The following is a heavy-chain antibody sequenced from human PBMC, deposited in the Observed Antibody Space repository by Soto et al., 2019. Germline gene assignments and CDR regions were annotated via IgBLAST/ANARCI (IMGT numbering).Heavy chain of an antibody. CDR1: GGTLSSYA. CDR3: GRDLIYDVLTGLYYYFGMDV. D-gene: IGHD3-9*01. V-gene: IGHV1-69*13. Sequence: ASVKVSCKASGGTLSSYAISWVRQAPGQGLEWMGGIIPIFGTANYAQKFQGRVTITADESTSTAYMELSSLRSGDTAVYYCGRDLIYDVLTGLYYYFGMDVWGQGTTVTVS. CDR2: IIPIFGTA. J-gene: IGHJ6*02.